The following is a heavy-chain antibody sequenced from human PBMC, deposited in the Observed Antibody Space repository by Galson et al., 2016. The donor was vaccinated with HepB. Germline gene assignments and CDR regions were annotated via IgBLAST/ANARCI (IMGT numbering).Heavy chain of an antibody. Sequence: SLRLSCAASGFTFSSYSMNWVRQAPGKGLEWVSSISSSSSYMYCADSVKGRFTISRDNAKNSLYLQMNSLRAEDTAVYYCATSSGWYYLVWGQGTLVTVSS. V-gene: IGHV3-21*01. J-gene: IGHJ4*02. D-gene: IGHD6-19*01. CDR1: GFTFSSYS. CDR3: ATSSGWYYLV. CDR2: ISSSSSYM.